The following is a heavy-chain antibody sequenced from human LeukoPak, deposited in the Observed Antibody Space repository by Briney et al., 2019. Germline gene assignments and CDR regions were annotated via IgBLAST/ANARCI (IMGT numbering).Heavy chain of an antibody. CDR3: ARGRRIAALSP. D-gene: IGHD6-6*01. Sequence: SETLSLTCAVYGGSFSGYYWSWIRQPPGKGLEWIGEINHSGSTNYNPSLKSRVTISVDTSKNQFSLKLSSVTAADTAVYYCARGRRIAALSPGGQGTLVSVSS. CDR2: INHSGST. V-gene: IGHV4-34*01. J-gene: IGHJ5*02. CDR1: GGSFSGYY.